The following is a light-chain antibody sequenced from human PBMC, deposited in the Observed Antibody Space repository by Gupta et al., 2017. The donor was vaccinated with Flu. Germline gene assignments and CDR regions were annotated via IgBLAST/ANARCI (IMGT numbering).Light chain of an antibody. CDR3: AAWDDSGSGWV. V-gene: IGLV1-47*01. J-gene: IGLJ3*02. Sequence: SVLTPPPPASRTPGQRVTISCSGSSSNIGSNYVYWYQQLPGAAPKHLIYRNNQRPSGVPDRFSGSKYGTSAALAISGLRYEDEADYYCAAWDDSGSGWVFGGGTKLTVL. CDR1: SSNIGSNY. CDR2: RNN.